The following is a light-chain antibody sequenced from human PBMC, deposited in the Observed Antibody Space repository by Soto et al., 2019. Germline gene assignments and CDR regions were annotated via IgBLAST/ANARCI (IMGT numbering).Light chain of an antibody. CDR1: QSGSSN. CDR2: GAS. Sequence: EIVMTQSPATLSVSPGERTTLSCRASQSGSSNLAWYQQKPGQAPRLLIYGASTSATGIPARFSGSGSGTEFTLTISSLQSEDFAVYYCQQYNNWPRTFGQGTKVEIK. CDR3: QQYNNWPRT. J-gene: IGKJ1*01. V-gene: IGKV3-15*01.